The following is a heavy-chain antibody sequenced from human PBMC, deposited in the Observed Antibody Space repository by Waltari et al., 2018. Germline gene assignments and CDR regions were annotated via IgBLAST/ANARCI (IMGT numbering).Heavy chain of an antibody. Sequence: QVQLVESGGGVVQPGRSLRLSCAASGFTFSSYGMHWVRQAPGKGLEWVAVIWYDGSNKYYADSVKGRFTISRDNSKNTLYLQMNSLRAEDMAVYYCAKDSSGWFDPWGQGTLVTVSS. CDR1: GFTFSSYG. V-gene: IGHV3-33*06. J-gene: IGHJ5*02. CDR2: IWYDGSNK. CDR3: AKDSSGWFDP. D-gene: IGHD6-19*01.